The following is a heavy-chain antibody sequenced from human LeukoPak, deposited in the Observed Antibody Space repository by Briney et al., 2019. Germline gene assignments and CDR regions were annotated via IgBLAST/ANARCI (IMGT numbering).Heavy chain of an antibody. CDR2: INYSGST. V-gene: IGHV4-59*08. CDR3: ARQYDFWSGLFDY. D-gene: IGHD3-3*01. Sequence: SETLSLTCTVSGGSISGYYWSWIRQPPGKGLEWIGYINYSGSTNYNPSLKSRVTISVDTSKNQFSLKLSSVTAADTAVYYCARQYDFWSGLFDYWGQGSLVTVSS. CDR1: GGSISGYY. J-gene: IGHJ4*02.